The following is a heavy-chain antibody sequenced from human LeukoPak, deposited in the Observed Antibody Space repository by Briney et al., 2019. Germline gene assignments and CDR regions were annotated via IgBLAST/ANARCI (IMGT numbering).Heavy chain of an antibody. CDR2: SNRDGNSS. D-gene: IGHD4-23*01. CDR3: ARGYGGTADY. Sequence: GGSLRLSCAASGFTFSSYWMHWVRQAPGKGLVWVSRSNRDGNSSAYADSVKGRLTVSRDNAKGTLYLQMNSLRAEDTAVYYCARGYGGTADYWGQGTLVTVSS. CDR1: GFTFSSYW. J-gene: IGHJ4*02. V-gene: IGHV3-74*01.